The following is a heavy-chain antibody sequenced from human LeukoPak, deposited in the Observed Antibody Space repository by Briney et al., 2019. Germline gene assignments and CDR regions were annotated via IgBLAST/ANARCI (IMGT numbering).Heavy chain of an antibody. Sequence: SETLSLTCTVSGGSISSYYWSWIRQPPGKGLEWIGYIYYSGSTNYNPSLKSRVTISVDTSKNQFSLKLSSVTAADTAVYYCARGQKNYYYDSSYYYYYMDVWGKGTTVTISS. D-gene: IGHD3-22*01. CDR2: IYYSGST. V-gene: IGHV4-59*01. J-gene: IGHJ6*03. CDR3: ARGQKNYYYDSSYYYYYMDV. CDR1: GGSISSYY.